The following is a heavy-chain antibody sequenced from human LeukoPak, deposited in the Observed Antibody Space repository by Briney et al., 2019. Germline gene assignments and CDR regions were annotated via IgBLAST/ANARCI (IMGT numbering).Heavy chain of an antibody. CDR1: GGSISTSSYY. CDR3: VDLYYYDSSGYSDY. J-gene: IGHJ4*02. Sequence: SSETLSLTCTVSGGSISTSSYYWGWVRQPPGKGLEWIGNIFYSGSTYYSPSLKSRVTISLDTSRNQFSLNLNSVTAADTAIYYCVDLYYYDSSGYSDYWGQGTLVTVSS. D-gene: IGHD3-22*01. CDR2: IFYSGST. V-gene: IGHV4-39*07.